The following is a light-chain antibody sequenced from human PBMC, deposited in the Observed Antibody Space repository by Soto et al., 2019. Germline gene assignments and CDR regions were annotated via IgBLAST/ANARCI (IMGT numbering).Light chain of an antibody. Sequence: DIQMTQSPSSLSASVGDRVTVTCRASQSIGGYLNWYRQKPGQAPELLIYAASYLERGVSSRFSSSGSGIDFTLTISSLPAEHLAPYYCQQSYSAPLTFGGGTQVEIK. V-gene: IGKV1-39*01. CDR2: AAS. CDR1: QSIGGY. CDR3: QQSYSAPLT. J-gene: IGKJ4*01.